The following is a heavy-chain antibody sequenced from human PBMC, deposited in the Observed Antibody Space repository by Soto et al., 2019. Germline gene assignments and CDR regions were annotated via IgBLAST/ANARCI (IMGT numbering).Heavy chain of an antibody. V-gene: IGHV3-21*01. J-gene: IGHJ4*02. CDR2: ISSSSSYI. CDR3: ARDNGIAAADIFDY. Sequence: GGSLRLSCAASGFTFSSYSMNWVRQAPGKGLEWVSSISSSSSYIYYADSVKGRFTISRDNAKNSLYLQMNSLRAEDTAVYYCARDNGIAAADIFDYWGQGTLVTVSS. D-gene: IGHD6-25*01. CDR1: GFTFSSYS.